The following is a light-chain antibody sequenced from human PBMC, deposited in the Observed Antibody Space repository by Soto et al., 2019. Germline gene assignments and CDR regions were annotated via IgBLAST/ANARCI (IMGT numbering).Light chain of an antibody. CDR1: QSISTF. CDR3: QQSYRTPIT. V-gene: IGKV1-39*01. CDR2: AAS. Sequence: DIQMTQSPSSLSASVGDRVTITCRASQSISTFLNWYQQKPGKAPNLLIYAASGLQSGVPSRFSGSGSGTEFTHTISSLQPEDFATYYCQQSYRTPITFCQGTRLEIK. J-gene: IGKJ5*01.